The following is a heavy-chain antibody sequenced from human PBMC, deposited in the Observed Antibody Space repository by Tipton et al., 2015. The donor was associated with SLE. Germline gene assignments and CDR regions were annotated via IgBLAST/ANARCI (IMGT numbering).Heavy chain of an antibody. Sequence: SLTCTVSGGSTASDSYYWSWLGHISASGRSNYTPSLRSRLTMSLDTSKNQFSLRLCSVTAADTAVYYCARDGGLVASGTTFDPWGQGTLVTVSS. D-gene: IGHD1-1*01. CDR1: GGSTASDSYY. CDR2: ISASGRS. V-gene: IGHV4-61*09. CDR3: ARDGGLVASGTTFDP. J-gene: IGHJ5*02.